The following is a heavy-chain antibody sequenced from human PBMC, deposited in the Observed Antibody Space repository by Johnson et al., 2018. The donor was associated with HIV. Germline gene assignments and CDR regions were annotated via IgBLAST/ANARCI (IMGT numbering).Heavy chain of an antibody. J-gene: IGHJ3*02. CDR2: ISYDGSNK. CDR3: AREGEDAFDI. V-gene: IGHV3-30-3*01. Sequence: QVQLVESGGGVVQPGRSLRLSCAASGFTFSSYAMHWVRQAPGKGLEWVAVISYDGSNKYYADSVKGRFTISRHNSKNTLYLQMNSLRAGDTAVYYCAREGEDAFDIWGQGTMVTVSS. CDR1: GFTFSSYA. D-gene: IGHD2-21*01.